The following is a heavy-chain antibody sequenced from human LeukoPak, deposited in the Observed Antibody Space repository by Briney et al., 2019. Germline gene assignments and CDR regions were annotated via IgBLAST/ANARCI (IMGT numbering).Heavy chain of an antibody. CDR1: GYTFTSYD. CDR3: ARGRYYYDSSGYPGFDY. CDR2: VNPNSGNT. V-gene: IGHV1-8*01. Sequence: GASVKVSCKASGYTFTSYDINWVRQATGQGLEWMGWVNPNSGNTGYAQKFQGRVTMTRNTSISTAYMELSSLRSEDTAVYYCARGRYYYDSSGYPGFDYWGQGTLVTVSS. J-gene: IGHJ4*02. D-gene: IGHD3-22*01.